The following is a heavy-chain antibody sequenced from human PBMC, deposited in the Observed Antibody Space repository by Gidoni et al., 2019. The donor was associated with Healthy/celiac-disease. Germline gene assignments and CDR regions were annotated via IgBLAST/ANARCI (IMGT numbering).Heavy chain of an antibody. D-gene: IGHD5-12*01. V-gene: IGHV3-15*01. CDR2: IKSKTDGGTT. CDR3: TTDPGGILWLGWFDP. CDR1: GFTFSNAW. Sequence: EVQLVESGGGLVKPGGSLRLSCAAFGFTFSNAWMSWVRQAPGKRLGWVGRIKSKTDGGTTDYAAPVKGRFTISRDDSKNTLYLQMNSLKTEDTAVYYCTTDPGGILWLGWFDPWGQGTLVTVSS. J-gene: IGHJ5*02.